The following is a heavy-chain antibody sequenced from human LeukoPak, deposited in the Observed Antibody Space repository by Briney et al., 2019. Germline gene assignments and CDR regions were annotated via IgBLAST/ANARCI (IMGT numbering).Heavy chain of an antibody. CDR2: IIPIFGTA. J-gene: IGHJ4*02. CDR3: ARDFEDCSGGSCLYYFDY. CDR1: GGTFSSYS. Sequence: APEKVSCKASGGTFSSYSISWVRQAPGQGVEWMGRIIPIFGTANYAQKFQGRVTITTDESTSTAYMELSSLRSEDTAVYYCARDFEDCSGGSCLYYFDYWGQGTLVTVSS. V-gene: IGHV1-69*05. D-gene: IGHD2-15*01.